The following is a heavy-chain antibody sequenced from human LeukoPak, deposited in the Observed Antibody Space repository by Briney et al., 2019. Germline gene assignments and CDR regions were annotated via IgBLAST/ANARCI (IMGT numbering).Heavy chain of an antibody. CDR3: ATTKDIVVVPAAIGYYYGMDV. J-gene: IGHJ6*02. V-gene: IGHV3-21*01. D-gene: IGHD2-2*02. Sequence: GGSLRLSCAASGFTFSSYSMNWVRQAPGKGLEWVSSISSSSSYIYYADSVKGRFTISRDNAKNSLYLQMNSLRAEDTAVYYCATTKDIVVVPAAIGYYYGMDVWGQGTTVIVSS. CDR1: GFTFSSYS. CDR2: ISSSSSYI.